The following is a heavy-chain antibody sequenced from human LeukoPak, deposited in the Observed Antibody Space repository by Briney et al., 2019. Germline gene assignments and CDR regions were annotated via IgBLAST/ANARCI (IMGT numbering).Heavy chain of an antibody. V-gene: IGHV4-39*07. CDR3: ARVKVISNWFDP. CDR1: GGSISSYY. Sequence: SETLSLTCTVSGGSISSYYWSWIRQPPGKGLEWIGSIYYRGNTYYNPSLKSRVTISVGTSKNQFSLKLTSVTAADTAVYYCARVKVISNWFDPWGQGTLVTVSS. J-gene: IGHJ5*02. CDR2: IYYRGNT.